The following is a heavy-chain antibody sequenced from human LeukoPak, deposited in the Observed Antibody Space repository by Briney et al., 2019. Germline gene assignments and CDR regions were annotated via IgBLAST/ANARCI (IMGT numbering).Heavy chain of an antibody. V-gene: IGHV6-1*01. Sequence: SQTLSLTCAISGDSVSSNSVTWNWIRQSPSRGLEWLGRTYYRSTWYNDYAVSVRGRISVNPDTSKNQFSLHLNSVTPEDTAVYYCARRLTQYVCFDPWGQGILVTVSS. CDR3: ARRLTQYVCFDP. J-gene: IGHJ5*02. D-gene: IGHD2-2*01. CDR2: TYYRSTWYN. CDR1: GDSVSSNSVT.